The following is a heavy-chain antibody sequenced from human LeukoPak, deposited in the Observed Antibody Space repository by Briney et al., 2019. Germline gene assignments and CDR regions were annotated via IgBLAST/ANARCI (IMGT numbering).Heavy chain of an antibody. CDR3: AKDLVGATMGFDY. CDR2: IRYDGSKK. V-gene: IGHV3-30*02. Sequence: GGSLRLSCAASGFTFSSYGMHLVRQAPGQGLEWVAFIRYDGSKKYYADSVKGRFTISRDNSKNTLYLQMNSLRAEDTAVYYCAKDLVGATMGFDYWGQGTLVTVSS. J-gene: IGHJ4*02. D-gene: IGHD1-26*01. CDR1: GFTFSSYG.